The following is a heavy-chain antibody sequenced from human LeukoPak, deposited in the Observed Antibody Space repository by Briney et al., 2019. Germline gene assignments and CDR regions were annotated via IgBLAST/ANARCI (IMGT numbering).Heavy chain of an antibody. CDR3: ARRLTQYDCFDP. V-gene: IGHV6-1*01. J-gene: IGHJ5*02. D-gene: IGHD2-2*01. Sequence: SQTLSLTCAISGDSVSSNSVTWNWIRQSPSRGLEWLGRTYYRSTWYNDYTVSVRGRITVNPDTSRNQFSLHLNSVTPEDTAVYYCARRLTQYDCFDPWGQGILVTVSS. CDR1: GDSVSSNSVT. CDR2: TYYRSTWYN.